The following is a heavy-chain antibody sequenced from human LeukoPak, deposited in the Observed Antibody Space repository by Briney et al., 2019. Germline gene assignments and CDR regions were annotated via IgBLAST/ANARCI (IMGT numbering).Heavy chain of an antibody. CDR1: GFTFSSYW. Sequence: EGSLRLSCVASGFTFSSYWMSWVRQAPGKGLEWVASIKQDGTEKYYVDSVKGRFTISRDNAKTSLYLQMNSLRAEDTAVYYCARWGEYYNILTGYSHVGFDYWGQGTLVTVSS. CDR3: ARWGEYYNILTGYSHVGFDY. CDR2: IKQDGTEK. V-gene: IGHV3-7*01. J-gene: IGHJ4*02. D-gene: IGHD3-9*01.